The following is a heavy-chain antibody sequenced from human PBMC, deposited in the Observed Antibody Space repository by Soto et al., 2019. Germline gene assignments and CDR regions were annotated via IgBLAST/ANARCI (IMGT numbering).Heavy chain of an antibody. CDR1: VFTFSSYA. D-gene: IGHD6-19*01. Sequence: PGGSLRLSCAASVFTFSSYAMSWVRQAPGKGLEWVSAISGSGGSTYYADSVKGRFTISRDNSKNTLYLQMNSLRAEDTAVYYCAKGPYDSSGWFGSYYFDYWGQGTLVTVSS. J-gene: IGHJ4*02. CDR3: AKGPYDSSGWFGSYYFDY. V-gene: IGHV3-23*01. CDR2: ISGSGGST.